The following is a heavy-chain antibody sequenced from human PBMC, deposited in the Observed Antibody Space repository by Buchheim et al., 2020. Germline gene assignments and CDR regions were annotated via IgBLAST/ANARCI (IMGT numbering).Heavy chain of an antibody. CDR3: ARGYRSRHIVLN. V-gene: IGHV3-7*01. Sequence: EVQLVESGGGLVQPGGSLRLSCAASGFTFSSFWMSWVRQAPGKGLEWVANIKQDGSEKYYVDSVKGRFTISRDNSTTSLYLQMNSPTADDAAVYYCARGYRSRHIVLNWGQGTL. CDR2: IKQDGSEK. J-gene: IGHJ4*02. D-gene: IGHD2-21*01. CDR1: GFTFSSFW.